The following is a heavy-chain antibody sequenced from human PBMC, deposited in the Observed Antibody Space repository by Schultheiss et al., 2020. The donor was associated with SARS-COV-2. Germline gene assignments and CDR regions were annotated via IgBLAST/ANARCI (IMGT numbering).Heavy chain of an antibody. CDR1: GFTFNSFG. Sequence: GGSLRLSCAASGFTFNSFGMHWVRQAPGKGLEWVAVIRYDGSNKYYQDSVKGRFTISRHNSKNTLYLQMNSLRAEDTAVYYCARWGSSGFRNAFDIWGQGTMVTVSS. CDR2: IRYDGSNK. V-gene: IGHV3-33*01. J-gene: IGHJ3*02. CDR3: ARWGSSGFRNAFDI. D-gene: IGHD3-22*01.